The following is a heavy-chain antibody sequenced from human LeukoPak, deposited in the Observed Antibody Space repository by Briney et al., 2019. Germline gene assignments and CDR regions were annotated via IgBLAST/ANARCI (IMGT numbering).Heavy chain of an antibody. CDR2: IIPIFGTA. J-gene: IGHJ5*02. CDR3: ARDLGYCSGGSCYHGWFDP. Sequence: SVKVSCKASGGTFSSYAISWVRQAPGQGLEWMGGIIPIFGTANYAQKFQGRVTITADESTSTAYMELSSLRSEDTAVYYCARDLGYCSGGSCYHGWFDPWGQGTLVTVSS. D-gene: IGHD2-15*01. CDR1: GGTFSSYA. V-gene: IGHV1-69*13.